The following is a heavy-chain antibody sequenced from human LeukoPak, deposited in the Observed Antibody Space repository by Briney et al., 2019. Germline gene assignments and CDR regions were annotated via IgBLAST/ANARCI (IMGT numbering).Heavy chain of an antibody. CDR1: GGSISSYY. J-gene: IGHJ3*02. CDR2: IYYSGST. Sequence: SETLSLTCTVSGGSISSYYWSWIRQPPGKGLEWIGYIYYSGSTNYNPSLKSRVIISVDTSKNQFSLKLSSVTAADTAVYYCARADSYSSGWSPTFDIWGQGAMVTVSS. CDR3: ARADSYSSGWSPTFDI. D-gene: IGHD6-19*01. V-gene: IGHV4-59*01.